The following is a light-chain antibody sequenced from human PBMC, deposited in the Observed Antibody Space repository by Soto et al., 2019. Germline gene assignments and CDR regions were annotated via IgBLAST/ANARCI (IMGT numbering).Light chain of an antibody. Sequence: QSALTQPASVSGSPGQSITISCTGTNSDVGTYNYVSWYQQHPGKAPKLLIYGVSNRPSGVSGRFSGSKSGNTASLTISGLQPEDEADYYCASYTTSATYVFRTGTKVTVL. CDR1: NSDVGTYNY. V-gene: IGLV2-14*01. J-gene: IGLJ1*01. CDR2: GVS. CDR3: ASYTTSATYV.